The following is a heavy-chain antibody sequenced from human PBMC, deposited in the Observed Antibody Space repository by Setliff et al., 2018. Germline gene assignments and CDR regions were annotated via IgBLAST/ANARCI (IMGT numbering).Heavy chain of an antibody. CDR3: ARAYYYGSGNSHKYYMDV. CDR2: FYHSGSM. V-gene: IGHV4-4*09. J-gene: IGHJ6*03. D-gene: IGHD3-10*01. CDR1: GGSISSSY. Sequence: SETLSLTCTVSGGSISSSYWSWIRQPPGKGLEWIGYFYHSGSMNYNPSLKGRVTMSVDTSNNQLSLKLTSVSAADAAVYYCARAYYYGSGNSHKYYMDVWGKGTAVTVSS.